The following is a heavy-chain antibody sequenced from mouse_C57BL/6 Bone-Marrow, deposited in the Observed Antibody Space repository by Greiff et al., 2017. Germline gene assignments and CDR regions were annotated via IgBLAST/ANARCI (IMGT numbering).Heavy chain of an antibody. CDR3: ARPNYYGSRYVDWFAY. CDR2: INPGSGCT. D-gene: IGHD1-1*01. CDR1: GYAFTNYL. Sequence: VQLQQSGAELVRPGTSVKVSCKASGYAFTNYLIEWVKQRPGQGLEWIGVINPGSGCTNYNEKFKGKATLTADKSSSNAYMQLSSLTSEVTAVYFCARPNYYGSRYVDWFAYWGQGTLVTVSA. V-gene: IGHV1-54*01. J-gene: IGHJ3*01.